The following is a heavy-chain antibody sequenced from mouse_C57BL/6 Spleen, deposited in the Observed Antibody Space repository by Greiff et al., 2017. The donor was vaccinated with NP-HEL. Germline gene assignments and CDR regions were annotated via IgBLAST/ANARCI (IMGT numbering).Heavy chain of an antibody. D-gene: IGHD2-3*01. CDR1: GYAFTNYL. J-gene: IGHJ2*01. CDR2: INPGSGGT. V-gene: IGHV1-54*01. CDR3: ARNDGYSYYFDY. Sequence: QVQLQQSGAELVRPGTSVKVSCKASGYAFTNYLIEWVKQRPGQGLEWIGVINPGSGGTNYNEKFKGKAPLTADKSSSTAYMQLSSLTSEDSAVYFCARNDGYSYYFDYWGQGTTLTVSS.